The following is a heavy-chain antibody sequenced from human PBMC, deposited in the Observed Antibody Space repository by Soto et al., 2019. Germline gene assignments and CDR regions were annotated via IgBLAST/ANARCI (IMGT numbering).Heavy chain of an antibody. J-gene: IGHJ4*01. CDR2: IKSKIDGGTT. Sequence: GGSLRLSCAASGFTFSDAWINWVRQAPGKGLEWVGRIKSKIDGGTTDFAAPVKGRFAISRDDSRDMVYMEMYSLKTDDTAVYYCTTDSLFTGQLVRMDNWGHGTLVTVSA. CDR3: TTDSLFTGQLVRMDN. D-gene: IGHD3-9*01. CDR1: GFTFSDAW. V-gene: IGHV3-15*07.